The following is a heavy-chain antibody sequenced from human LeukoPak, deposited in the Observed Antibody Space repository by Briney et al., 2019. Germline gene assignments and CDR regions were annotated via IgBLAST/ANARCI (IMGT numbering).Heavy chain of an antibody. Sequence: PGGSLRLSCAASGFTFSTYAMHWVRQAPGKGLEWVAIISYDGNNKYYADSVKGRFTISRDNSKNTLYLQMNSLRAEDTAVYYCARAVLPVAGTSDYWGQGTLVTVSS. CDR2: ISYDGNNK. D-gene: IGHD6-19*01. V-gene: IGHV3-30-3*01. J-gene: IGHJ4*02. CDR3: ARAVLPVAGTSDY. CDR1: GFTFSTYA.